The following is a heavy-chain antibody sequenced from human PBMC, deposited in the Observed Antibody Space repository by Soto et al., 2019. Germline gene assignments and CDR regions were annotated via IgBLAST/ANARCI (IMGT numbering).Heavy chain of an antibody. D-gene: IGHD3-22*01. CDR1: GGTFSSYA. J-gene: IGHJ6*02. V-gene: IGHV1-69*06. CDR3: ARTTYYYDRRGYGAKGDDYGMDV. Sequence: SVKVSCTASGGTFSSYAISWVRQAPGQGLEWMGGVIPIFGTANYAQKFQGRVTITADKPTSTAYMELSSLRSEETAVYYWARTTYYYDRRGYGAKGDDYGMDVWGQGTTVTVSS. CDR2: VIPIFGTA.